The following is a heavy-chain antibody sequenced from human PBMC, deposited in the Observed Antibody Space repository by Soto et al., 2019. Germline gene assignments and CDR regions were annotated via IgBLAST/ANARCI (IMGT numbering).Heavy chain of an antibody. CDR1: GYTFTSYG. J-gene: IGHJ6*03. CDR3: ARGIANGDSGHYYYMDV. D-gene: IGHD4-17*01. V-gene: IGHV1-18*01. Sequence: ASVRVSCKASGYTFTSYGISWVRQAPGQGLEWMGWISAYNGNTNYAQKLQGRVTMTTDTSTSTAYMELRSLRSDDTAVYYCARGIANGDSGHYYYMDVWRKGTTVTVAS. CDR2: ISAYNGNT.